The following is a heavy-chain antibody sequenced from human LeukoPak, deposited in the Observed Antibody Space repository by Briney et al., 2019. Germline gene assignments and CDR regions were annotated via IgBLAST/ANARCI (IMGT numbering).Heavy chain of an antibody. V-gene: IGHV1-69*05. CDR2: IIPIFGTA. D-gene: IGHD5-24*01. J-gene: IGHJ5*02. Sequence: SVKVSCKASGGTFSSYAITWVRQAAGQGLEWLGGIIPIFGTANYAQKFQGRVTITTDESTSTAYMELSSPRSEDTAVYYCARGADRWLQRYNWFDPWGQGTLVTVSS. CDR1: GGTFSSYA. CDR3: ARGADRWLQRYNWFDP.